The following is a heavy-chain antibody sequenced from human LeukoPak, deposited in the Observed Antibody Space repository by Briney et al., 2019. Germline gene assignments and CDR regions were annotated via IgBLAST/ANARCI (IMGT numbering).Heavy chain of an antibody. D-gene: IGHD2-2*01. Sequence: PGGSLRLSCAASGFTFSSDSMTWVRQAPGKGLEWVANIKQDGSEKYYVDSVKGRFTISRDNAKNSLYLQMNSLRAEDTAVYYCAREVRGTSPLDVWGKGTTVTVSS. CDR1: GFTFSSDS. CDR3: AREVRGTSPLDV. CDR2: IKQDGSEK. J-gene: IGHJ6*04. V-gene: IGHV3-7*01.